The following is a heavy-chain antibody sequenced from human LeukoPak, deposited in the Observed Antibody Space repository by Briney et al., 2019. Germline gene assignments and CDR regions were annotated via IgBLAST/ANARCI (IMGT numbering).Heavy chain of an antibody. V-gene: IGHV3-23*01. CDR3: AKGGRWDYYDSSH. CDR1: GLTFSSYA. D-gene: IGHD3-22*01. J-gene: IGHJ3*01. CDR2: ISGSGGTT. Sequence: GGSLRLSCAASGLTFSSYAMTWVRQAPGKGLEWVSGISGSGGTTYYADSVKGRFTISRDNSKNTLYLQMNSLRVEDTAVYYCAKGGRWDYYDSSHWGQGTTVTVSS.